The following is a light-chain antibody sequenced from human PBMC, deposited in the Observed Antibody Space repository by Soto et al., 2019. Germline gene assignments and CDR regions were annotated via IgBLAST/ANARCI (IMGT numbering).Light chain of an antibody. CDR2: WAS. Sequence: DIVMTQSPDSLAVSLGERATINCKSSQSVLYSSNNKNYLAWYQQKPGQPPKLRIYWASTRESGVPDRFSGSGSGADFTLTISSLQAEDVAVYYCQQYFNTRTFGQGTKVEIK. V-gene: IGKV4-1*01. CDR3: QQYFNTRT. J-gene: IGKJ1*01. CDR1: QSVLYSSNNKNY.